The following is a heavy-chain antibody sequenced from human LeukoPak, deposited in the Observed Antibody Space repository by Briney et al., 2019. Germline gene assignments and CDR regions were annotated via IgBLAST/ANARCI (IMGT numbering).Heavy chain of an antibody. Sequence: ASVKVSCKASGYTFTSYGISWVRQAPGQGLEWMGWISAYNGNTNYAQKLQGKVTMTTDTSTSTAYMELRSLRSDDTAVYYCARMLHGSSWYSYYYYMDVWGKGTTVTVSS. D-gene: IGHD6-13*01. CDR2: ISAYNGNT. CDR3: ARMLHGSSWYSYYYYMDV. CDR1: GYTFTSYG. J-gene: IGHJ6*03. V-gene: IGHV1-18*01.